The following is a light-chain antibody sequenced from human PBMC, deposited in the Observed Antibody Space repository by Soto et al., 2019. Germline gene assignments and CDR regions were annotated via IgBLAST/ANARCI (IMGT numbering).Light chain of an antibody. CDR3: QQSYSTPRT. CDR2: AAS. V-gene: IGKV1-39*01. CDR1: QSISSY. J-gene: IGKJ1*01. Sequence: DIQMTQSPSTLSASVRDRVTITCMASQSISSYLNWYQQKQGKAPKLLIYAASSLQSGVPSRFSGSGYGTDFNLTISSLQTEDFATYYCQQSYSTPRTFGQGTKVDIK.